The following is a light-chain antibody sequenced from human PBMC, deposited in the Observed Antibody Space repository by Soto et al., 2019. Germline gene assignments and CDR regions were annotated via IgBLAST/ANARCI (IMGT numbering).Light chain of an antibody. CDR2: EVS. CDR3: SSYAGSNHRV. V-gene: IGLV2-8*01. J-gene: IGLJ1*01. CDR1: SSDVGGYNY. Sequence: QSALTQPPSASGSPGQSVTISCTGTSSDVGGYNYVSWYQQHPGKAPKLMIYEVSKRPSGVPDRFSGSKSGNTASLTVSGLQAEDEADYYGSSYAGSNHRVFGTGTKVTVL.